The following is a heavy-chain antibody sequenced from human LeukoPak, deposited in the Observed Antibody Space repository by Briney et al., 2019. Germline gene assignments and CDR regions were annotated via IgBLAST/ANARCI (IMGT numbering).Heavy chain of an antibody. CDR2: ISSSGSTT. Sequence: GGSLRLSCAASGFTFSDYYVTWIRQAPGKGLEWVSYISSSGSTTHYADSVKGRFTISRDNAKNSLYVQMNNLRAEDTAVYYCARVPRSGGSIDYWGQGTLVTASS. J-gene: IGHJ4*02. CDR1: GFTFSDYY. D-gene: IGHD6-19*01. CDR3: ARVPRSGGSIDY. V-gene: IGHV3-11*01.